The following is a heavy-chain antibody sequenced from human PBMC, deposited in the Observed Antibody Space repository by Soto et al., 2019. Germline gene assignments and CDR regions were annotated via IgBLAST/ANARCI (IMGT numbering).Heavy chain of an antibody. D-gene: IGHD3-22*01. CDR2: INPSGGST. J-gene: IGHJ5*02. CDR1: GYTFTTYY. V-gene: IGHV1-46*01. Sequence: ASVKVSCKASGYTFTTYYIHWVRQAPGQGLEWMGIINPSGGSTSYAQKFRGRVTMTRDTSTSTVYMALSSLRSEDTAVYYCARGGHTPNNYDSSGYYYHFDPWGQGTLVTVSS. CDR3: ARGGHTPNNYDSSGYYYHFDP.